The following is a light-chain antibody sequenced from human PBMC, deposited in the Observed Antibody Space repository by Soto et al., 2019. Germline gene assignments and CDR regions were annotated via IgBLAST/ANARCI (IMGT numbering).Light chain of an antibody. J-gene: IGLJ2*01. CDR2: DNN. V-gene: IGLV1-51*01. CDR3: GTWDSSLYAGV. Sequence: QSVLTQPPSVSAAPGQKVTISCSGSSSNIGNNYVSWYQQLPGTAPKLLIYDNNKQPSGIPDRFSGSKSGTSATLGITGLQTGDEADYYCGTWDSSLYAGVFGGGTKVTVL. CDR1: SSNIGNNY.